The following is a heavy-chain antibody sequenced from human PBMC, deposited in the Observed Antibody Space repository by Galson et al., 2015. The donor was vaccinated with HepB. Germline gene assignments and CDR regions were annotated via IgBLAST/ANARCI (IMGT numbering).Heavy chain of an antibody. CDR1: GFGYSYYW. D-gene: IGHD6-13*01. CDR2: RKEDGSEK. Sequence: SLRLSCAASGFGYSYYWMSWVRPAPGKGLEWVANRKEDGSEKYYVDSLKGRFTISRDNDKNSLFLQMNSLTAEDTAVYYCARVGYSSSWSEFYYYYVDVWGKGTTVTVSS. CDR3: ARVGYSSSWSEFYYYYVDV. V-gene: IGHV3-7*01. J-gene: IGHJ6*03.